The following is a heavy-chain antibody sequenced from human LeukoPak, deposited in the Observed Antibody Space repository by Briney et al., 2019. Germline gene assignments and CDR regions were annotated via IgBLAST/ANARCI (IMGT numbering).Heavy chain of an antibody. V-gene: IGHV4-59*01. Sequence: SETLSLTCTVSGGSISSYYWSWIRQPPGKGLEWIGYVSYSGTTSYNPSLKSRVTISVDTSRNQFSLEVTSVTAADTAVYYCARGLRYYYYMDVWGKGTTVTVSS. D-gene: IGHD3-10*01. CDR2: VSYSGTT. CDR1: GGSISSYY. J-gene: IGHJ6*03. CDR3: ARGLRYYYYMDV.